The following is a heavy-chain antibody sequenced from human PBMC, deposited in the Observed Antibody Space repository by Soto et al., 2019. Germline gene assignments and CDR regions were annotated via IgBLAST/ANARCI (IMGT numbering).Heavy chain of an antibody. CDR2: IYYSGST. D-gene: IGHD3-22*01. Sequence: TLSITGNVSGGYISSGGYYWSWIRQHPGKGLEWIGYIYYSGSTYYNPSLESRVTISVDTSKNQFSLKLSSVTAADTAVYYCARVYPPYYYDSSGYVSYYFDYWGQGTLVTVSS. CDR1: GGYISSGGYY. J-gene: IGHJ4*02. V-gene: IGHV4-31*03. CDR3: ARVYPPYYYDSSGYVSYYFDY.